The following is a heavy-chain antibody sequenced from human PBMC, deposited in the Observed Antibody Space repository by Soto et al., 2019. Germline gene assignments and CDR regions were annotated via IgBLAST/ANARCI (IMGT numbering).Heavy chain of an antibody. J-gene: IGHJ3*02. Sequence: QVQLQQSGPGLVKPSQTLSLTCAISGDSVSSNSAAWNWIRQSPSRGLEWLGRTYYRPKWYNDYAVSVKIRITTNPDTSKNQCSRQLNSVTPEDTAVYYCARDPYSSSWYLASANAFDIWGQGTMVTVSS. CDR3: ARDPYSSSWYLASANAFDI. V-gene: IGHV6-1*01. CDR2: TYYRPKWYN. CDR1: GDSVSSNSAA. D-gene: IGHD6-13*01.